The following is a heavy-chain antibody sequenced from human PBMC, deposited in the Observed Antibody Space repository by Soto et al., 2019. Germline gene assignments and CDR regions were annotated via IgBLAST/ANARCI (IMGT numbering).Heavy chain of an antibody. Sequence: QVQLVQSGAEVKKPGASVKVSCKASGYTFTSYAMHWVRQAPGQRLEWMGWINAGNGNTKYSQKFQGRVTITRDTSASTAYMELSSLRSEDTAVYYCPRPVIAAAGTFVYWGQGTLVTVSS. D-gene: IGHD6-13*01. J-gene: IGHJ4*02. V-gene: IGHV1-3*01. CDR1: GYTFTSYA. CDR3: PRPVIAAAGTFVY. CDR2: INAGNGNT.